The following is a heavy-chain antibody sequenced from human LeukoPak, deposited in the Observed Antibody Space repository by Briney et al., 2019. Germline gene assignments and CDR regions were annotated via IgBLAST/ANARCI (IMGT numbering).Heavy chain of an antibody. CDR2: IYYSGST. J-gene: IGHJ4*02. CDR3: ARHVGSSWYQWIDY. Sequence: SETLSLTCTASGGSISSSSYYWGWIRQPPGKGLEWIGSIYYSGSTYYNPSLKSRVTISVDTSKNQFSLKLSSVTAADTAVYYCARHVGSSWYQWIDYWGQGTLVTVSS. CDR1: GGSISSSSYY. D-gene: IGHD6-13*01. V-gene: IGHV4-39*01.